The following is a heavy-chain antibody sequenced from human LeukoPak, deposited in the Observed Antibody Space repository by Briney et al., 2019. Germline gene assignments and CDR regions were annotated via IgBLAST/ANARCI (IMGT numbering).Heavy chain of an antibody. J-gene: IGHJ3*02. CDR2: ISAYNGNT. V-gene: IGHV1-18*01. Sequence: ASVKVSCKASGYTFTSYGISWVRQAPGQGLEWMGWISAYNGNTNYAQKLQGRVTMTTDTSTSTAYMGLRSLRSDDTAVYYCARDRYCSGGSCYGAFDIWGQGTMVTVPS. CDR1: GYTFTSYG. D-gene: IGHD2-15*01. CDR3: ARDRYCSGGSCYGAFDI.